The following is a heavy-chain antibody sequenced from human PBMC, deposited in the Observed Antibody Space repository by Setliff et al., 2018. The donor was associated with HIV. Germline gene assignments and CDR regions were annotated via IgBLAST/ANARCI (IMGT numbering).Heavy chain of an antibody. Sequence: ASVKVSCKASGYTFISYGVSWVRQAPGQGLEWMGWISVKNGNTNYAQKFQGRVTMTTDTSTSTAYMELNSLRAEDTAVYYCARVGYSGWPLEDWGQGTLVTVSS. J-gene: IGHJ4*02. CDR3: ARVGYSGWPLED. CDR1: GYTFISYG. V-gene: IGHV1-18*01. D-gene: IGHD5-12*01. CDR2: ISVKNGNT.